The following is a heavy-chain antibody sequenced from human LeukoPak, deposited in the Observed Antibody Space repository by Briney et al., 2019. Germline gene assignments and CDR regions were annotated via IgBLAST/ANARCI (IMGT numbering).Heavy chain of an antibody. J-gene: IGHJ6*04. CDR1: GFTFSNNV. Sequence: GGSLRVSCAASGFTFSNNVIHGVRQAPGKGLEWVAMISYDGSDKYYADSVKGRFTISRDNSKNTLYLQMTSLRAEDTAAYYCARDLYGSRSKRCGMDVWGKGTTVTVSS. D-gene: IGHD3-10*01. CDR2: ISYDGSDK. CDR3: ARDLYGSRSKRCGMDV. V-gene: IGHV3-30*04.